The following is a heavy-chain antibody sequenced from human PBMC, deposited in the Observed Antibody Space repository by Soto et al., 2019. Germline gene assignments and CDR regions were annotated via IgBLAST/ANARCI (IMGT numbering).Heavy chain of an antibody. CDR2: ISYDGSNK. D-gene: IGHD3-3*01. J-gene: IGHJ1*01. CDR3: ASKDVGLLRFLEH. Sequence: GGSLRLSCAASGFTFSSYGMHWVRQAPGKGLEWVAVISYDGSNKYYADSVKGRFTISRDNSKNTLYLQMNSLRAEDTAVYYCASKDVGLLRFLEHWGQGTLVTVSS. V-gene: IGHV3-30*03. CDR1: GFTFSSYG.